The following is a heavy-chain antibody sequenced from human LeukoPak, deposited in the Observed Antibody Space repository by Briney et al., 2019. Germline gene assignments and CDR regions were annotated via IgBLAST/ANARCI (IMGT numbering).Heavy chain of an antibody. CDR3: ARDLGYYGSGNYYYYYGMDV. J-gene: IGHJ6*02. CDR2: IYTSGST. CDR1: GGSISSGSYY. D-gene: IGHD3-10*01. Sequence: PSETLSLTCTVSGGSISSGSYYWSWIRQPAGRGLEWIVRIYTSGSTNYNPSLKSRVTISVDTSKNQFSLKLSSVTAADTAVYYCARDLGYYGSGNYYYYYGMDVWGQGATVTVSS. V-gene: IGHV4-61*02.